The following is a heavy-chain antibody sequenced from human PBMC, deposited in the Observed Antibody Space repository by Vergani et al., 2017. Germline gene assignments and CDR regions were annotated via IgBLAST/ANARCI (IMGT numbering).Heavy chain of an antibody. CDR2: INHSGST. D-gene: IGHD3-3*01. V-gene: IGHV4-34*01. CDR3: ARPDRFLRWFDP. Sequence: QVQLQQWGAGLLKPSETLSLTCAVYGGSFSGYYWSWIRQPPGTGLEWIGEINHSGSTNYNPSLKSRVTISVDTSKNQFSLKLSTVTAADTAVYYCARPDRFLRWFDPWGQGALVTVSS. J-gene: IGHJ5*02. CDR1: GGSFSGYY.